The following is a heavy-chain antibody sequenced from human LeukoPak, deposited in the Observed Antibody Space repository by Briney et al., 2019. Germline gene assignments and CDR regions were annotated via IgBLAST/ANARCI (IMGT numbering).Heavy chain of an antibody. CDR2: ISYDGSNK. J-gene: IGHJ4*02. CDR1: GFTFSSYA. Sequence: GGSLRLSCAASGFTFSSYAMHWVRQAPGKGLEWVAVISYDGSNKYYADSVKGRFTISRDNSKNTLYLQMNSLRAEDTAVYYCARADYYDSSGYPLGGYWGQGTLVTVSS. CDR3: ARADYYDSSGYPLGGY. D-gene: IGHD3-22*01. V-gene: IGHV3-30-3*01.